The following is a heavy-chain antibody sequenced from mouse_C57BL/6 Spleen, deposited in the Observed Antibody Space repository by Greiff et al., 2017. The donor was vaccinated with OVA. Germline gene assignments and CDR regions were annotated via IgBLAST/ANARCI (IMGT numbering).Heavy chain of an antibody. D-gene: IGHD3-3*01. CDR2: IWRGGST. CDR1: GFSLTSYG. Sequence: QVQLQQSGPGLVQPSQSLSITCTVSGFSLTSYGVHWVRQSPGKGLEWLGVIWRGGSTDYNAAFMSRLSITKDNSKSQVFFKMNSLQADDTAIYYCAKNGGLGDYYAMDYWGQGTSVTVSS. CDR3: AKNGGLGDYYAMDY. V-gene: IGHV2-5*01. J-gene: IGHJ4*01.